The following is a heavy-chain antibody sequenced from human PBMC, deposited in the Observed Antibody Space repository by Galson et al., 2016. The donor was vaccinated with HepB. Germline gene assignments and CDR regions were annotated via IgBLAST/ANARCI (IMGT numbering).Heavy chain of an antibody. J-gene: IGHJ4*02. CDR2: IGPSGIDT. D-gene: IGHD3-3*01. V-gene: IGHV3-23*01. CDR3: ALRVYKSGSGYLHFEY. CDR1: GFTFSTYP. Sequence: SLRLSCAASGFTFSTYPMTWLRQPPGKGLQWVSTIGPSGIDTYYADSVKGRFTISRDISKNTLFLQSSSLRAADTAVYYCALRVYKSGSGYLHFEYWGQGTLVTVSS.